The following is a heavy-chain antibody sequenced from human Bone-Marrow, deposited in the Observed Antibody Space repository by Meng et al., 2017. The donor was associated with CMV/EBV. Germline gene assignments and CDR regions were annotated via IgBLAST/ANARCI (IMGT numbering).Heavy chain of an antibody. Sequence: LRLSCTVSGGSISSGGYYWSWIRQHPGKGLEWIGYIYYSGSTYYNPSLKSRVTISVDTSKNQFSLKLSSVTAADTAVYYCARTPRGYCSSTSCFYYFDYWGQGTLVTVSS. D-gene: IGHD2-2*01. V-gene: IGHV4-31*03. CDR1: GGSISSGGYY. J-gene: IGHJ4*02. CDR3: ARTPRGYCSSTSCFYYFDY. CDR2: IYYSGST.